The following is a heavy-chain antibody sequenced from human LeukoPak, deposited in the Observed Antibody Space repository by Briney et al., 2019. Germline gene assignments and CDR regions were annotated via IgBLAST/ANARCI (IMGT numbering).Heavy chain of an antibody. J-gene: IGHJ4*02. CDR3: AREAFLEWLPKYYFDY. CDR1: GYTFTSYG. CDR2: ISAYNGNT. Sequence: GASVKVSCKASGYTFTSYGISWVRQGPGQGLEWMGWISAYNGNTNYAQKFQGRVTMTTDTSTRTAYMELRSLRSDDTAVYYCAREAFLEWLPKYYFDYWGQGTLVTVSS. D-gene: IGHD3-3*02. V-gene: IGHV1-18*01.